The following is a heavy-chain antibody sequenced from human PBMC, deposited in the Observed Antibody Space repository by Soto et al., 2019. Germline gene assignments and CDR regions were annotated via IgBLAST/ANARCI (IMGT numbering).Heavy chain of an antibody. CDR2: IKQDGSAK. D-gene: IGHD5-12*01. CDR3: ARAGPTSVVLFS. Sequence: GGALRLSCAASGFTFSDYWMTWVRQAPGKGLEWVAHIKQDGSAKYYVDSVRGRFTISRDNAKSSLYLQMNSLRVEDTAMYYCARAGPTSVVLFSWGQGT. J-gene: IGHJ5*02. V-gene: IGHV3-7*05. CDR1: GFTFSDYW.